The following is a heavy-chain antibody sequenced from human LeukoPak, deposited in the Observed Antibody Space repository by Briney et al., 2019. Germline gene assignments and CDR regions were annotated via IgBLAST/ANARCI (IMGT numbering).Heavy chain of an antibody. CDR3: ARDVTFDY. D-gene: IGHD2-21*02. J-gene: IGHJ4*02. CDR2: MNPNSGNT. V-gene: IGHV1-8*01. CDR1: GCTFTSYD. Sequence: ASVKVSCKASGCTFTSYDLNWVRQATGQGLEWIGWMNPNSGNTGYAQKFQGRVTLTRSTSISTAYMELRSLTSEDTAVYYCARDVTFDYWGQGTLVTVSS.